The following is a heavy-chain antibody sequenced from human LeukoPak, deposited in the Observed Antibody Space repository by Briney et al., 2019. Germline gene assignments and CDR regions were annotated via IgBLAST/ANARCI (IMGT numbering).Heavy chain of an antibody. Sequence: ASVKVSCKASGGTFSSYAISWVRQAPGQGLEWMGGIIPIFGTANYAQKFQGRVTITTDESTSTAYMEVSSLRSEDTAVYYCAGGDYYDSSGYYQQFDYWGQGTLVTVSS. V-gene: IGHV1-69*05. CDR1: GGTFSSYA. CDR3: AGGDYYDSSGYYQQFDY. D-gene: IGHD3-22*01. J-gene: IGHJ4*02. CDR2: IIPIFGTA.